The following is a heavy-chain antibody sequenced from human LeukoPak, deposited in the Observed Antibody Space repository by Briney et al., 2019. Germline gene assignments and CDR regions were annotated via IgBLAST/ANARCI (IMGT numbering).Heavy chain of an antibody. V-gene: IGHV1-46*01. CDR2: IYPRDGST. CDR3: ARDQEAFDY. J-gene: IGHJ4*02. CDR1: GYSFTSNF. Sequence: ASVKVSCQASGYSFTSNFIHWARQAPGQGVEWMGMIYPRDGSTSYAQKFQGRVTVTRDTSTSTVHMEMSGLRSEDTAVYYCARDQEAFDYWGQGTLVTVSS.